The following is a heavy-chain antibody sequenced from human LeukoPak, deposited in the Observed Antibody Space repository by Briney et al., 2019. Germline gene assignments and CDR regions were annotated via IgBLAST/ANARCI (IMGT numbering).Heavy chain of an antibody. CDR2: IQEDGKKE. D-gene: IGHD2-2*01. J-gene: IGHJ4*02. V-gene: IGHV3-7*01. Sequence: GGSLRLSCEASGFTFTKFWMSWVRQAPGKGLEWVANIQEDGKKENYVDSVRGRFTISRDNAKNSIYLQMNSLRVEDTAVYYCAREGRSVVIKFFEYWGQGTLVTVSS. CDR1: GFTFTKFW. CDR3: AREGRSVVIKFFEY.